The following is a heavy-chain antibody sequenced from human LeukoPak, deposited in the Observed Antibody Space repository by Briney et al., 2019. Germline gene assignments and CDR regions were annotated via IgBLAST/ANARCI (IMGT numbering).Heavy chain of an antibody. J-gene: IGHJ4*02. V-gene: IGHV3-21*01. CDR2: ISTRSTYI. CDR3: ATSAAGPDY. D-gene: IGHD6-13*01. CDR1: GFSFSDFS. Sequence: GGSLRLSCAASGFSFSDFSMNWVRQAPGKGLEWISSISTRSTYIYYADSVKGRFTISRDNDKSSLYLQMHSLRAEDTAVYYCATSAAGPDYWGQGTLVTVSS.